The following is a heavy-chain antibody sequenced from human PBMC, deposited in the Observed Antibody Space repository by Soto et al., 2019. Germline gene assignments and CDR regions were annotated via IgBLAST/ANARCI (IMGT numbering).Heavy chain of an antibody. Sequence: SVKVSCKVSGGTFSSYTITWVRQAPGQGLEWMGRIIPILGIANYAQKFQGRVTITADKSTTTAYMELSSLKSEDTAVYYCARGNSWSPALVLDIWGQGTMVTVSS. V-gene: IGHV1-69*02. J-gene: IGHJ3*02. D-gene: IGHD1-7*01. CDR1: GGTFSSYT. CDR2: IIPILGIA. CDR3: ARGNSWSPALVLDI.